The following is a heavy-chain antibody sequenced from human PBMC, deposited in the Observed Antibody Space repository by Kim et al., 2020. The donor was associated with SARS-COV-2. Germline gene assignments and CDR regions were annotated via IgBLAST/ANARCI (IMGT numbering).Heavy chain of an antibody. CDR2: VNLDGRST. CDR1: GITLRSSW. CDR3: TKSGPRAFEI. V-gene: IGHV3-74*01. J-gene: IGHJ3*02. D-gene: IGHD5-12*01. Sequence: GGSLRLSCAVSGITLRSSWMHWVRQGPGKRLEWLARVNLDGRSTDYADSVKGRFTISGDNAENTLYLHLSSLSAEDTAVYYCTKSGPRAFEIWGQGTMMTVSS.